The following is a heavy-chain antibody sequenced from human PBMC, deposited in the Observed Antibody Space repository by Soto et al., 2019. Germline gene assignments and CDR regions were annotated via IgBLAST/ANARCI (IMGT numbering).Heavy chain of an antibody. J-gene: IGHJ4*02. CDR1: GFTFSSYN. CDR3: ARPRGYSYVLPDC. V-gene: IGHV3-48*02. CDR2: ISSSSGTI. D-gene: IGHD5-18*01. Sequence: EVQLVESGGGLVQPGGSLRLSCSASGFTFSSYNMNWVRQAPGKGLEWVSYISSSSGTIYYADSVKGRFTISRDNAKNSLYLQMNSLRDEDTAVYYCARPRGYSYVLPDCWGQGTLVTVSS.